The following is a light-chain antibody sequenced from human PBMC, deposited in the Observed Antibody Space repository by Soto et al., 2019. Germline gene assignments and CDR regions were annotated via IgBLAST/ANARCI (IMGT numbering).Light chain of an antibody. V-gene: IGKV3-15*01. CDR1: QRISSN. J-gene: IGKJ2*01. Sequence: EIGMTQSPATLSVSPGERATLYCKASQRISSNLAWYQQKPGQPPRLLIYGASTRASGIPARFSGSGSGTEFTLTISGLQSEDFALYYCQQYNIWPPYTFGQGTKLEIK. CDR3: QQYNIWPPYT. CDR2: GAS.